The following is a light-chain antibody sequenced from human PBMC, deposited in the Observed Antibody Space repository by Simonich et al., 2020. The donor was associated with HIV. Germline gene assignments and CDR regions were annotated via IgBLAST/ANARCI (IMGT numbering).Light chain of an antibody. V-gene: IGLV6-57*03. Sequence: NFMLTQPHSVSESPGQTVTISCTRSGGSIASNYVQWYQPRPGSAPTTVIYADNQRPSGVPDRFSGSIDSSSNSAALTISGLKTEDEADYYCQSYDSSNWVFGGGTKLTVL. CDR1: GGSIASNY. CDR2: ADN. J-gene: IGLJ3*02. CDR3: QSYDSSNWV.